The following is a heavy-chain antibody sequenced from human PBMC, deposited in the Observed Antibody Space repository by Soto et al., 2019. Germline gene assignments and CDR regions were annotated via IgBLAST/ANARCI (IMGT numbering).Heavy chain of an antibody. Sequence: SVKVSCKASGGTFSSYAISWVRQAPGQGLEWMGGIIPIVGTANYAQKFQGRVTITADESTSTAYMELSSLRSEDTAVYYCAVGYCSSTSCYAAGGNYYYGMDVWGQGTTVTVSS. J-gene: IGHJ6*02. D-gene: IGHD2-2*01. V-gene: IGHV1-69*13. CDR2: IIPIVGTA. CDR3: AVGYCSSTSCYAAGGNYYYGMDV. CDR1: GGTFSSYA.